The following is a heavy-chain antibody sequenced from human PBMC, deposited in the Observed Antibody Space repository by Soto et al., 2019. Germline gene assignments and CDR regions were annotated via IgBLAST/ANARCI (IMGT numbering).Heavy chain of an antibody. Sequence: GASVQVSCKASGGTFSSYAISWVRQAPGQGLEWMGGIIPIFGTANYAQKFQGRVTITADESTSTAYMELSSLRSEDTAVYYCARNRDYYGSPDAFDIWGQGTMVTVSS. D-gene: IGHD3-10*01. V-gene: IGHV1-69*13. CDR1: GGTFSSYA. J-gene: IGHJ3*02. CDR3: ARNRDYYGSPDAFDI. CDR2: IIPIFGTA.